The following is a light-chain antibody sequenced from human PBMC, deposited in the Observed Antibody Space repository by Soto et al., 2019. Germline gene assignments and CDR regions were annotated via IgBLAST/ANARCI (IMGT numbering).Light chain of an antibody. CDR1: QSVGSN. CDR2: GAS. J-gene: IGKJ1*01. V-gene: IGKV3-15*01. Sequence: EIVMTQSPASLSVSPRERATLSCRASQSVGSNLAWYQQKPGQAPRLLIYGASTRATGIPARFSGSGSGTEFTLTISSLQSEDFAVYYWHQYNNWPPWTFGLGTKVEIK. CDR3: HQYNNWPPWT.